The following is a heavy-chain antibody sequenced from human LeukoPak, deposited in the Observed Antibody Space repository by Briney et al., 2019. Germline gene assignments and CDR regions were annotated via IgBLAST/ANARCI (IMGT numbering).Heavy chain of an antibody. CDR1: GGSFSGYY. Sequence: PSETLSLTCAVYGGSFSGYYWSWIRQPPGKGLEWIGRIRSDGTTYNNPSLESAVTMSVDTSNNHFSLRLSSVTAADTAVYYCARSTGFYTTYYVDVWGKGTTVAVSS. V-gene: IGHV4-59*10. D-gene: IGHD3-22*01. J-gene: IGHJ6*03. CDR3: ARSTGFYTTYYVDV. CDR2: IRSDGTT.